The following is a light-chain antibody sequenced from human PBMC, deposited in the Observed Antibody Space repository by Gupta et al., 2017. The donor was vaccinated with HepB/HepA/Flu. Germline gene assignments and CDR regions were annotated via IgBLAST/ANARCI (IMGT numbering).Light chain of an antibody. CDR1: GSNIGSNY. V-gene: IGLV1-47*01. CDR2: RNN. Sequence: QSVLTQPPSASGTPGQRVTISCSGSGSNIGSNYVYWYQQLPGTAPKLLIYRNNHRPSGVPDRFSGSNSGTSASLAISGLRSEDEADYYCAAWDDSLSGHVVFGGGTKLTVL. J-gene: IGLJ2*01. CDR3: AAWDDSLSGHVV.